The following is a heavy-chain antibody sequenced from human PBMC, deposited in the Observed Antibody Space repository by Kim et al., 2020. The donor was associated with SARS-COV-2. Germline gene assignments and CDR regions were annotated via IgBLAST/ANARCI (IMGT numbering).Heavy chain of an antibody. J-gene: IGHJ4*02. V-gene: IGHV2-5*01. CDR3: AHRLLHDFFDY. CDR2: K. Sequence: KRYSPSLKSRLTITKDTAKNQVVLTMANMDPVDTATYYCAHRLLHDFFDYWGQGTLVNVSS.